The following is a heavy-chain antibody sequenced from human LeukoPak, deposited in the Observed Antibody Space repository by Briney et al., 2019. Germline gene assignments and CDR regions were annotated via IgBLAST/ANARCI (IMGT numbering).Heavy chain of an antibody. D-gene: IGHD3-16*01. CDR2: ISRNGDTR. CDR3: LAGYYYYYMDV. CDR1: GFTSTDYY. J-gene: IGHJ6*03. Sequence: PGGSLRLSCAASGFTSTDYYMTWIRQAPGKGLEWVSYISRNGDTRYYADSVKGRFTISRDNAKNTLYLQMTSLSAEDTAVYYALAGYYYYYMDVWGKGTTVTVSS. V-gene: IGHV3-11*04.